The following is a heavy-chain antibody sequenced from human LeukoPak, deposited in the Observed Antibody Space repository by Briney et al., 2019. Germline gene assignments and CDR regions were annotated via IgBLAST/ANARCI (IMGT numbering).Heavy chain of an antibody. J-gene: IGHJ4*02. Sequence: GGSLRLSCAASGFTFSRYWMSWVRQAPGKGLEWVANIKQDGSEKYYVDSVKGRFTISRDNAKNSLYLQMNSLRAEDTAVYYCARRLVDYWGQGTLVTVSS. CDR2: IKQDGSEK. CDR3: ARRLVDY. CDR1: GFTFSRYW. V-gene: IGHV3-7*01.